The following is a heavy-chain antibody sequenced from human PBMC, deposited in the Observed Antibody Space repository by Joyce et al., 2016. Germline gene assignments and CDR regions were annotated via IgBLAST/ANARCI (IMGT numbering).Heavy chain of an antibody. CDR2: IYYTWSS. J-gene: IGHJ4*02. CDR3: ARRSHCTGGSCYMDY. Sequence: QLQMQESGPGLVKPSETLSLTCTVSGGSISTTDHYWAWIRQPPGKGLEWIGSIYYTWSSYVNPSLKSRVTISVDTSKNDFSLKVNSVTAADTAVYYCARRSHCTGGSCYMDYWGQGTLVTVSS. V-gene: IGHV4-39*02. D-gene: IGHD2-15*01. CDR1: GGSISTTDHY.